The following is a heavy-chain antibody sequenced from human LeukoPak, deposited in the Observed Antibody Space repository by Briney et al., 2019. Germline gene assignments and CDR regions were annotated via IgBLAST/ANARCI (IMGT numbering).Heavy chain of an antibody. Sequence: SETLSLTCTVSGGSISSYYWSWIRQPPGKGLEWIGYIYYSGSTNYNPSLKSRVTISVDTSKNQFSLKLSSVTAADTAVYYCARGSAESAGTGDYWGQGTLVTVSS. CDR1: GGSISSYY. J-gene: IGHJ4*02. CDR3: ARGSAESAGTGDY. V-gene: IGHV4-59*01. CDR2: IYYSGST. D-gene: IGHD6-13*01.